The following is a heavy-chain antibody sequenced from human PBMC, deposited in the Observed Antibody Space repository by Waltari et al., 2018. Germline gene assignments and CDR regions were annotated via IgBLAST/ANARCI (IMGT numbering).Heavy chain of an antibody. Sequence: QVQLVQSGAEVKKPGASVKVSCKASGYTFTSYAMHWVRQAPGQRLEWMGWINAGNGNTKYSQKFQGRVTITRDTSASTAYMELSSLRSEDTAVYYCARAGIVVVVAATFDYWGQGTLVTVSS. CDR1: GYTFTSYA. J-gene: IGHJ4*02. D-gene: IGHD2-15*01. CDR3: ARAGIVVVVAATFDY. CDR2: INAGNGNT. V-gene: IGHV1-3*01.